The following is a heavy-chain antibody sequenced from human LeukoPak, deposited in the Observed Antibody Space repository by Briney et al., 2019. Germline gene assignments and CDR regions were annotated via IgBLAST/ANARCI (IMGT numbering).Heavy chain of an antibody. CDR1: GGSFSGYY. CDR3: ASRTPYYYDTY. D-gene: IGHD3-22*01. CDR2: INHSGST. V-gene: IGHV4-34*01. J-gene: IGHJ4*02. Sequence: SQTLSLTCAVYGGSFSGYYWSWIRQPPGKGLEWIGEINHSGSTNYNPSLKSRVTISVDTSKNQFSLKLSSVTAADTAVYYCASRTPYYYDTYGGQGTLVTVSS.